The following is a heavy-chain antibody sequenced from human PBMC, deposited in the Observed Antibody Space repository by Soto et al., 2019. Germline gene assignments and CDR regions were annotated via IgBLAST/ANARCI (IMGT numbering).Heavy chain of an antibody. V-gene: IGHV3-30*18. CDR1: GFTLSSYG. D-gene: IGHD2-2*01. J-gene: IGHJ5*02. CDR3: AKDQVYCSSTSCPYRFDP. CDR2: ISYDGSNK. Sequence: GGSLRLSCAASGFTLSSYGMHWVRQAPGKGLEWVAVISYDGSNKYYADSVKGRFTISRDNSKNTLYLQMNSLRTEDTAVYYRAKDQVYCSSTSCPYRFDPWGLGTLVTVSS.